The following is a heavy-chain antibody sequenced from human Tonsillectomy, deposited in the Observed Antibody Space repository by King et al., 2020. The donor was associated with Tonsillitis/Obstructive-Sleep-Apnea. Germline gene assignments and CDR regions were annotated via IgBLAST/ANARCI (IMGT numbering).Heavy chain of an antibody. V-gene: IGHV4-59*01. CDR3: ARSPLRAHAFDI. CDR1: GGSISSYY. J-gene: IGHJ3*02. CDR2: IYYSGST. Sequence: VQLQESGPGLVKPSETLSLTCTVSGGSISSYYWSWIRQPPGKVLEWIGYIYYSGSTIYNPSLKSRVTISIDTSKNQFSLKLSSVTAADTAVYYCARSPLRAHAFDIWGQGTMVTVSS. D-gene: IGHD4-17*01.